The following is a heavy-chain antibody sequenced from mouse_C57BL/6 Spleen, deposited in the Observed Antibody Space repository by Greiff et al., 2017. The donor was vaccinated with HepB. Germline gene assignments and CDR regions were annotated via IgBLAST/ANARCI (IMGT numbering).Heavy chain of an antibody. Sequence: QVQLQQPGAELVKPGASVKLSCKASGYTFTSYWMHWVKQRPGQGLEWIGMIHPNSGSTNYNEKFKSKATLTVDKSSSTAYMQLSSLTSEDSAVYDCARKGITTVVAPMDYWGQGTSVTVSS. CDR3: ARKGITTVVAPMDY. J-gene: IGHJ4*01. V-gene: IGHV1-64*01. CDR1: GYTFTSYW. CDR2: IHPNSGST. D-gene: IGHD1-1*01.